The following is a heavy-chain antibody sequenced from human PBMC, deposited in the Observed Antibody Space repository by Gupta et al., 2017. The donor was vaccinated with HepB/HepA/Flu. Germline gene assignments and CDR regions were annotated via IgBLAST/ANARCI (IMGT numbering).Heavy chain of an antibody. J-gene: IGHJ3*01. CDR2: ISNDGNKK. CDR3: AKAQYKYVTIDAFNF. V-gene: IGHV3-30*18. CDR1: GFIFTEYG. D-gene: IGHD1-1*01. Sequence: QVQVVESGGGVVQPGTSLRLSCAASGFIFTEYGMHWVRQAPGKGLEWVAFISNDGNKKYYADSVKGRFTISSDISQDTQVLQMNGLRPEDTAVYYCAKAQYKYVTIDAFNFWGQGTMVIVSS.